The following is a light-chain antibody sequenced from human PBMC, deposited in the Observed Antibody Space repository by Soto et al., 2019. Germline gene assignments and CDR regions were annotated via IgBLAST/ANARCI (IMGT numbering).Light chain of an antibody. J-gene: IGKJ1*01. CDR3: QQCNIWPRT. Sequence: ETVMTQSPATLSVSPGERATLSCRASQSISSNLAWYQQKPGQAPRLLIYDASSRATGIPDRFSGGGSGTDFTLTISRLEPEDFAVYYCQQCNIWPRTFGQGTKVDIK. CDR2: DAS. V-gene: IGKV3D-15*01. CDR1: QSISSN.